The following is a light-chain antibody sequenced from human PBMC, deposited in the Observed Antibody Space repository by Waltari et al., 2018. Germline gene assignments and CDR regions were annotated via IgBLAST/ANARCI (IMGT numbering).Light chain of an antibody. CDR3: QVWDNSSDHVV. CDR1: NFGSKS. J-gene: IGLJ2*01. CDR2: DES. Sequence: SNVLTQPPSVSVAPGKTATITWGGDNFGSKSVHWYQQKPGQAPVLVIYDESDRPSGIPERFSGSRSGSTATLTISGVEAGDEADYYCQVWDNSSDHVVFGGGTKLTVL. V-gene: IGLV3-21*04.